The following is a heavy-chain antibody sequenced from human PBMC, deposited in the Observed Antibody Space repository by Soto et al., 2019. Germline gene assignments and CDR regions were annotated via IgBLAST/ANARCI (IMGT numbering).Heavy chain of an antibody. V-gene: IGHV3-23*01. CDR1: GLTFRSYW. CDR3: AKGASMIVPDGMDV. J-gene: IGHJ6*02. Sequence: PGGSLRLSCAASGLTFRSYWMHWVRQAPGKGLEWVSAISGSGGSTYYADSVKGRITISRDNSKNTLYLQMNSLRAEDTAVYYCAKGASMIVPDGMDVWGQGTTVTVSS. CDR2: ISGSGGST. D-gene: IGHD2-2*01.